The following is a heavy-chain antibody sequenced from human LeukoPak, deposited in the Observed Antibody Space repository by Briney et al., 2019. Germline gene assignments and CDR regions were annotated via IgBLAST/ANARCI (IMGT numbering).Heavy chain of an antibody. D-gene: IGHD3-22*01. CDR1: GGSISSYY. CDR2: IYYSGRT. CDR3: ARAKLYDSSGSFDY. Sequence: SETLSLTCTVSGGSISSYYWSWIRQPPGKGLEWIGYIYYSGRTSYNPSLKSRVTMSVGTSKNQFSLKLSSVTAADTAVYYCARAKLYDSSGSFDYWGQGTLVTVSS. V-gene: IGHV4-59*01. J-gene: IGHJ4*02.